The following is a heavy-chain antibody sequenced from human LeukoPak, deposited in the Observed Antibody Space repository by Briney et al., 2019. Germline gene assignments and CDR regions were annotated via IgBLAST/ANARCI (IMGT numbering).Heavy chain of an antibody. Sequence: GESLKISCKGSGYSFTSYWIGWVRQMPGKGLERMGIIYPGDSDTRYSPSFQGQVTISADKSISTAYLQWSSLKASDTAMYYCARQGYSYGYYMDVWGKGTTVTVSS. D-gene: IGHD5-18*01. V-gene: IGHV5-51*01. CDR1: GYSFTSYW. CDR3: ARQGYSYGYYMDV. CDR2: IYPGDSDT. J-gene: IGHJ6*03.